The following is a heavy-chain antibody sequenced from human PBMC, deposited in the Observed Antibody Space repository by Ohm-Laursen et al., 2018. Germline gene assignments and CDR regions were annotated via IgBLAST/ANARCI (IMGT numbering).Heavy chain of an antibody. CDR1: GGSISYYY. CDR3: ARQEGYCSSTSCYEVWFDP. J-gene: IGHJ5*02. D-gene: IGHD2-2*01. CDR2: INYSGNT. Sequence: SDTLSLTCTVSGGSISYYYWSWIRQPPGKGLEWIGHINYSGNTNYNPSLKSRVTISVDTSKNQFSLKLSSVTAADTAVYYCARQEGYCSSTSCYEVWFDPWGQGTLVTVSS. V-gene: IGHV4-59*08.